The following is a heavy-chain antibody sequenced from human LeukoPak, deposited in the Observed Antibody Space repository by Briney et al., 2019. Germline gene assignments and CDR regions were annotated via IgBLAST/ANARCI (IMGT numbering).Heavy chain of an antibody. CDR2: INPNSGVT. V-gene: IGHV1-2*02. CDR3: ARETPPRRGAPAGVLFPD. J-gene: IGHJ4*01. Sequence: ASVKVYCKASGYTFTAYYIHWVRQAPGLGLEWMGWINPNSGVTKSAQRFQGRVTMTSDTSITTAYMELSRLRSDDTAVYYCARETPPRRGAPAGVLFPDWGHGTLVTVSS. D-gene: IGHD6-13*01. CDR1: GYTFTAYY.